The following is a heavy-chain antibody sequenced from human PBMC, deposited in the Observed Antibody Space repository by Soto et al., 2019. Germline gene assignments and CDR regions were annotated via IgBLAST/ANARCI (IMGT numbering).Heavy chain of an antibody. CDR2: IYHSGST. Sequence: QLQLQESGSGLVKPSQTLSLTCAVSGGSISSDNCSWSWIRQPPGKGLEWIGYIYHSGSTDYNPSLNRRASISVAKSSNQFSLKLSSVSAADPAVYFCARVPVTIGYGMDVWGQGTTVTVSS. V-gene: IGHV4-30-2*01. CDR1: GGSISSDNCS. D-gene: IGHD4-17*01. J-gene: IGHJ6*02. CDR3: ARVPVTIGYGMDV.